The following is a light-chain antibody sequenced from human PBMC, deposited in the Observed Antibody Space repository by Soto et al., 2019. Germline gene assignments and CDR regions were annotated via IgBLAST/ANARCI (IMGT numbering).Light chain of an antibody. CDR2: GAS. V-gene: IGKV3-20*01. J-gene: IGKJ2*01. CDR1: QSVTSSH. CDR3: LLYFSPDRYT. Sequence: IGLTQTPGTLSLSPGERGTLSCRASQSVTSSHLAWYQQKPGQAPRLLIYGASTRATGIPDRFSRSGSDTDFSLTIRRLDPEDFAMYYCLLYFSPDRYTFGPGTKVQLK.